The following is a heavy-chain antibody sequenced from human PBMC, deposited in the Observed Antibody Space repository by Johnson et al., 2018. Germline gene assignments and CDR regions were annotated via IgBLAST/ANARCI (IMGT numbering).Heavy chain of an antibody. CDR2: ISYDGSNK. Sequence: QVQLVESGGGVVQPGRSLRLSCAASGFTFSSYGMHWVRQAPGKGLEWVAVISYDGSNKYYADSVKGRFTISRDISKNTLYLQMNSLRAEDTAVYYCAKTCMIVVVKDAFDIWGQGTMVTVSS. V-gene: IGHV3-30*18. D-gene: IGHD3-22*01. CDR1: GFTFSSYG. J-gene: IGHJ3*02. CDR3: AKTCMIVVVKDAFDI.